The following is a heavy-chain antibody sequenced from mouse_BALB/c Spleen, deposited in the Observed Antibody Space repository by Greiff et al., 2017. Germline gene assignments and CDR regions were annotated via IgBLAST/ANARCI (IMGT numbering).Heavy chain of an antibody. CDR3: ARGTGTRYFDY. J-gene: IGHJ2*01. CDR2: INSNGGST. V-gene: IGHV5-6-3*01. CDR1: GFTFSSYG. Sequence: DVKLVESGGGLVQPGGSLKLSCAASGFTFSSYGMSWVRQTPDKRLELVATINSNGGSTYYPDSVKGRFTISRDNAKNTLYLQMSSLKSEDTAMYYCARGTGTRYFDYWGQGTTLTVSS. D-gene: IGHD4-1*01.